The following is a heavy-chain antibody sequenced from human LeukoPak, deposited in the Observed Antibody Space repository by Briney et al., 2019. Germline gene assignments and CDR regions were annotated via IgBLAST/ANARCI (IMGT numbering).Heavy chain of an antibody. CDR3: ARGGTLVDY. J-gene: IGHJ4*02. CDR1: GFTFSSYS. CDR2: ISSSSSYI. D-gene: IGHD1-1*01. V-gene: IGHV3-21*01. Sequence: GGSLRLSCAASGFTFSSYSMNWVRQAPGKGLEWVSSISSSSSYIYHADSVKGRFTISRDNAKNSLYLQINSLRAEDTAVYYCARGGTLVDYWGQGTLVTVSS.